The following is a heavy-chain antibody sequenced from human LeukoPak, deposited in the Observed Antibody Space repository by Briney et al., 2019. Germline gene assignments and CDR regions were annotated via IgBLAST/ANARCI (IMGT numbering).Heavy chain of an antibody. V-gene: IGHV3-21*01. CDR3: ARVGGDMIDAFDI. J-gene: IGHJ3*02. CDR1: GFTFSSYS. CDR2: ISSSSSYM. Sequence: SGGSLRLSCAVSGFTFSSYSMNWVRQAPGKGLEWVSSISSSSSYMYYADSVKGRFTISRDNAKNSLYLQMNSLRAEDTAVYYCARVGGDMIDAFDIWGQGTMVTVSS. D-gene: IGHD3-16*01.